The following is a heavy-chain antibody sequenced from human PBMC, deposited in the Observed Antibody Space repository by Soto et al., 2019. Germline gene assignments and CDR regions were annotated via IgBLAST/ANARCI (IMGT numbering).Heavy chain of an antibody. V-gene: IGHV1-69*13. Sequence: SVKVSCKASGGTFSSYAISWVRQAPGQGLEWMGGIIPIFGTANYAQKFQGRVTITADESTSTAYMELSSLRSEDTAVYYCARSLNYYDFWSGFRYYYYGMDVWGQGTTVTVSS. J-gene: IGHJ6*01. CDR1: GGTFSSYA. CDR2: IIPIFGTA. CDR3: ARSLNYYDFWSGFRYYYYGMDV. D-gene: IGHD3-3*01.